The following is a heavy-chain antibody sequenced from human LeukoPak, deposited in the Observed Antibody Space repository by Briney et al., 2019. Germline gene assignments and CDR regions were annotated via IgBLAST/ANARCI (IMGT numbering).Heavy chain of an antibody. CDR3: ARGWFGSGSHFDY. V-gene: IGHV4-34*01. CDR1: GGSFSDYY. J-gene: IGHJ4*02. D-gene: IGHD3-10*01. CDR2: INHSGST. Sequence: PSETLSLTCAVYGGSFSDYYWSWIRQPPGKGLEWIGEINHSGSTNYNPSLKSRVTISVDTSKNQFSLKLSSVTAADTAVYYCARGWFGSGSHFDYWGQGNLVTVSS.